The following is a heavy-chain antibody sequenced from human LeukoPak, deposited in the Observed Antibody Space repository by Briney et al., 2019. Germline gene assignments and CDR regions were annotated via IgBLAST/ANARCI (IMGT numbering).Heavy chain of an antibody. CDR1: GYTFTSYD. Sequence: ASVKASCKASGYTFTSYDINWVRQATGQGLEWMGWMNPNSGNTGYAQKLQGRVTMTRNTSISTAYMELSSLRSEDTAVYYCAREFLEWLGPFDPWGQGTLVTVSS. CDR3: AREFLEWLGPFDP. CDR2: MNPNSGNT. J-gene: IGHJ5*02. D-gene: IGHD3-3*01. V-gene: IGHV1-8*01.